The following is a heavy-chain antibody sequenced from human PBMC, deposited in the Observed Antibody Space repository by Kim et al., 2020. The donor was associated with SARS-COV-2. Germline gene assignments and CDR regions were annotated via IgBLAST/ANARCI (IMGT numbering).Heavy chain of an antibody. V-gene: IGHV3-49*03. CDR1: GFTFGDYA. CDR3: TRDILGKVAPYGCYYYGMDF. D-gene: IGHD4-17*01. J-gene: IGHJ6*02. CDR2: IRSKAYGGTT. Sequence: GGSLRLSCTASGFTFGDYAMNWFRQAPGKGLEWVGFIRSKAYGGTTNYAASVKGRFTISKDDSKSIAYLDMHSLNTDDTGVYYCTRDILGKVAPYGCYYYGMDFWGQGTTGSVSS.